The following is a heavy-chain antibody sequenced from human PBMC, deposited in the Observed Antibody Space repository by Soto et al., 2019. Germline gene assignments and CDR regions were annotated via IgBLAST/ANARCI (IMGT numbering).Heavy chain of an antibody. Sequence: EVQLVESGGGLVKPGGSLRLSGAASGFTFSSYSMNWVRQAPGKGLEWVSSISSSSSYIYHADSVKGRFTISRDNAKNSLYLQMNSLRAEDTAVYYCARDTPRYSNYGYYYGMDVWGQGTTVTVSS. CDR1: GFTFSSYS. J-gene: IGHJ6*02. CDR2: ISSSSSYI. V-gene: IGHV3-21*01. D-gene: IGHD4-4*01. CDR3: ARDTPRYSNYGYYYGMDV.